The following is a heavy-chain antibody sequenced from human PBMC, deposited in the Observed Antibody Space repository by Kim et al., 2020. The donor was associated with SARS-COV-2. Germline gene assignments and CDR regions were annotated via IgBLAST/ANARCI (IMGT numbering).Heavy chain of an antibody. CDR1: GVSITTGGYY. CDR2: LYYNENT. CDR3: AVNFGEGLEY. V-gene: IGHV4-31*03. J-gene: IGHJ4*02. D-gene: IGHD3-16*01. Sequence: SETLSLTCPVSGVSITTGGYYWSWIRQFPGKGLEWIGYLYYNENTYFNPSLKSRVTISVDSSENKFSLMMNSVTAADTARYYCAVNFGEGLEYWGQGTLVSVSS.